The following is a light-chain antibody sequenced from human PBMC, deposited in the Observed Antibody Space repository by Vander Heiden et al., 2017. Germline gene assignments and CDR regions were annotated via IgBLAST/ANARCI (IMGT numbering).Light chain of an antibody. J-gene: IGLJ2*01. Sequence: QSVLTQPPSSSGTPGQRVTISCSGSGFNIGSNYVYWYQQLPGPAPKLLIYRNNQRPSGVPVRFSGSRSGTSASLTISGLRSEDEADYYCAAWDDSLSGRVVFGGGTKLTVL. CDR2: RNN. CDR3: AAWDDSLSGRVV. CDR1: GFNIGSNY. V-gene: IGLV1-47*01.